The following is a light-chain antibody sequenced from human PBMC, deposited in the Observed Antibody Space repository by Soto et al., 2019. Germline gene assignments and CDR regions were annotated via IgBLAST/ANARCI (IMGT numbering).Light chain of an antibody. V-gene: IGLV1-44*01. CDR2: SND. Sequence: QSVLTQSPSASGTPGQRVSISCSGSTSNIGTNTVSWYQHVPGTAPKLLIYSNDQRPSAVPGRFSGSKSGTSASLAISGLQTGDEADYYCGTWDSSLSAVVFGGGTKVTVL. CDR3: GTWDSSLSAVV. J-gene: IGLJ2*01. CDR1: TSNIGTNT.